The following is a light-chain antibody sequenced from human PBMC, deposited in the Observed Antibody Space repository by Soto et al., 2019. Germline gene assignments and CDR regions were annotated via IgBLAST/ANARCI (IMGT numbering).Light chain of an antibody. CDR2: GAS. Sequence: DIQMTQSPSTLSASVGDRVTITCRASQSISSWLAWYQQKPGKAPKLLIYGASNLESGVPSRFSGSGSGTGFTLTISSLQPDDFATYYCQQYNSYSTFGQGTKVDIK. CDR3: QQYNSYST. CDR1: QSISSW. J-gene: IGKJ1*01. V-gene: IGKV1-5*01.